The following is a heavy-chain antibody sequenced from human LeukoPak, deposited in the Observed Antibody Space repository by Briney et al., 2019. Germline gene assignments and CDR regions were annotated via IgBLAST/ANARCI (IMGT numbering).Heavy chain of an antibody. CDR3: ASRSSSGNWFDP. CDR1: GGSISSYY. Sequence: SETLSLTCTVSGGSISSYYWSWIRQPAGKGLEWIGRIYTSGSTNYNPSLKSRVTMSVDTSKNQFSLKLSSVTAADTAVYYCASRSSSGNWFDPWGQGTLVTVSS. J-gene: IGHJ5*02. D-gene: IGHD6-13*01. V-gene: IGHV4-4*07. CDR2: IYTSGST.